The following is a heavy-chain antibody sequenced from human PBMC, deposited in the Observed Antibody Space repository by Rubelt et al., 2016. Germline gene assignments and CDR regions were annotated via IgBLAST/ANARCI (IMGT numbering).Heavy chain of an antibody. Sequence: GLVKPSETLSLTCTVSGFSISSGYLWGWIRQPPGKGLEWIGHIYYSGSTYYSPSLKSRVTISVDTSKNQFSLKLSSVTAADTAVYYFARGLGRSPRNNWFDPWGQGTMVTVSS. D-gene: IGHD1-1*01. V-gene: IGHV4-38-2*02. CDR2: IYYSGST. CDR1: GFSISSGYL. J-gene: IGHJ5*02. CDR3: ARGLGRSPRNNWFDP.